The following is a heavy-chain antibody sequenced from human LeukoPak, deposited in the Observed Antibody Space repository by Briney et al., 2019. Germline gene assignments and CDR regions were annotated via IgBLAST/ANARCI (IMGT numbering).Heavy chain of an antibody. J-gene: IGHJ4*02. CDR3: AKGARLRVSCDY. D-gene: IGHD3-16*01. CDR2: ISASGGST. CDR1: GFTFNSYA. V-gene: IGHV3-23*01. Sequence: GGSLRLSCAASGFTFNSYAMSWVRQAPGKGLEWVSIISASGGSTYYADSVKGRFTISRDNSKNTLYLQMNSLRAEDTAVYYCAKGARLRVSCDYWGQGTLVTVSS.